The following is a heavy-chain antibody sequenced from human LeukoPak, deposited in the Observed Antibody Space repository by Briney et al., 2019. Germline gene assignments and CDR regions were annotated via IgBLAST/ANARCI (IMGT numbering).Heavy chain of an antibody. V-gene: IGHV1-18*01. J-gene: IGHJ4*02. CDR2: ISAYNGNT. D-gene: IGHD6-6*01. CDR3: ARYTEYSSSSVY. CDR1: GYTFTSYG. Sequence: ASVKVSCKVSGYTFTSYGISWVRQAPGQGLEWMGWISAYNGNTNYAQKLQGRVTMTTDTSTSTAYMELRSLRSDDTAVYYCARYTEYSSSSVYWGQGILVTVSS.